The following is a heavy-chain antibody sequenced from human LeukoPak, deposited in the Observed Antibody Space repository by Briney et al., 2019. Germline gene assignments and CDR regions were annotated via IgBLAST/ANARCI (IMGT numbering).Heavy chain of an antibody. J-gene: IGHJ4*02. Sequence: ASVKVSCKASGYTFTGYYMHWVRQAPGQGLEWMGWINPNSGGTNYAQKFQGRVTMTRDTSISTAYMELSRLRSDDTAVYYCARTYYYDSSGSYYFDYWGQGTLVIVSS. CDR2: INPNSGGT. CDR3: ARTYYYDSSGSYYFDY. D-gene: IGHD3-22*01. V-gene: IGHV1-2*02. CDR1: GYTFTGYY.